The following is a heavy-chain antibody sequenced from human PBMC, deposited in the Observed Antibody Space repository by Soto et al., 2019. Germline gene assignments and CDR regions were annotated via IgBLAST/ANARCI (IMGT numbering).Heavy chain of an antibody. V-gene: IGHV4-34*01. Sequence: SETLSLTCAVYGGSFSDYYWSWIRQPPGKGLEWIGEINHSGSTNYNPSLKSRVTISVDTSKNQFSLKLSSVTAADTAVYYCARGGGRDGYYFDYWGQGTLVTVSP. CDR1: GGSFSDYY. CDR2: INHSGST. CDR3: ARGGGRDGYYFDY. J-gene: IGHJ4*02. D-gene: IGHD2-15*01.